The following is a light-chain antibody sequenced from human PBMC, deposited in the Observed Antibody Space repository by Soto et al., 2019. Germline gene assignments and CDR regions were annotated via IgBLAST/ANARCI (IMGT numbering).Light chain of an antibody. Sequence: EIVMTQSPATLFVSPGERATLSCRASQSVSTKLAWYQQKPGQAPRLLIWGASTRATGIPARFSGSGSGTEFTLTISSLQSEDCAIYYCQQYHTWPITFGGGTKVDIK. CDR1: QSVSTK. CDR2: GAS. V-gene: IGKV3-15*01. CDR3: QQYHTWPIT. J-gene: IGKJ4*01.